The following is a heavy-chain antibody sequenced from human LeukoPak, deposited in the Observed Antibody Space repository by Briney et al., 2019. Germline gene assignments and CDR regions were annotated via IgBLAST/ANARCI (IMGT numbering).Heavy chain of an antibody. CDR1: GYTFTSYD. D-gene: IGHD2-8*01. V-gene: IGHV1-8*01. J-gene: IGHJ6*02. CDR2: MNPNSGNT. CDR3: ACMPQGLVLSGMDV. Sequence: GASVKVSCKASGYTFTSYDINWVRQATGQGLEWMGWMNPNSGNTGYAQKFQGRVTMTRNTSISTAYMELSSLRSEDTAVYYCACMPQGLVLSGMDVWGQGTTVTVSS.